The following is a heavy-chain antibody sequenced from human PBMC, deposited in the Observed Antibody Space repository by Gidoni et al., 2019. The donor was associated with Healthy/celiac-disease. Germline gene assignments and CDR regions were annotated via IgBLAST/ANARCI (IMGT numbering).Heavy chain of an antibody. V-gene: IGHV4-31*01. D-gene: IGHD3-16*02. Sequence: QVQLQESGPGLVKPSQTLSLTCTVSGGSISSGGYYWSWVRPHPGKSLEWIGYIYYSGSTYSNPSLKSLVTISVDTSKNQFSLKLSAVTAADTAVYYCARATREVGELSFSWFDPWGQGTLVTVSS. CDR2: IYYSGST. CDR1: GGSISSGGYY. J-gene: IGHJ5*02. CDR3: ARATREVGELSFSWFDP.